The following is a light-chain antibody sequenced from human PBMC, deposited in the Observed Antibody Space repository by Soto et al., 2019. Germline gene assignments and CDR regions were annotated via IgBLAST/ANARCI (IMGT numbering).Light chain of an antibody. CDR3: QQRSNWL. CDR2: DAS. Sequence: EIVMTQSPATLSVSAGERATLSCRARQSVRSNLAWYQQKPGQAPRLLIYDASTRATGIPARFSGSGSGTEFTLTISSLQSEDFAVYYCQQRSNWLFGPGTKVDI. J-gene: IGKJ3*01. V-gene: IGKV3D-15*01. CDR1: QSVRSN.